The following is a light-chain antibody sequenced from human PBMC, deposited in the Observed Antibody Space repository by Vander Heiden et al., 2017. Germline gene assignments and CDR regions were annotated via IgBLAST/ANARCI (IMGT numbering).Light chain of an antibody. CDR3: CSYAGSSTPYV. CDR1: SSDVGSYNL. CDR2: EVS. V-gene: IGLV2-23*02. Sequence: QSALTQPASVSGSPGQSITISCTGTSSDVGSYNLVSWYQQHPGKAPQLMIYEVSQRPSGVSHRFSGSKSGNTASLTISGLQAEDEADCYCCSYAGSSTPYVFGTGTKVTVL. J-gene: IGLJ1*01.